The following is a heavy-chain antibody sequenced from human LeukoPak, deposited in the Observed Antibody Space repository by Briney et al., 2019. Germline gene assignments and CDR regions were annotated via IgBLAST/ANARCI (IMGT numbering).Heavy chain of an antibody. CDR3: ARRSAAKDAFDI. D-gene: IGHD6-25*01. V-gene: IGHV3-21*01. J-gene: IGHJ3*02. CDR2: ISSSSDYI. Sequence: PGGSLRLSCAASGFTFSSYNMNWVRQAPGKGLEWVSSISSSSDYINYADSVKGRFTISRDNAKDTLYLQMNSLRAEDTAVYYCARRSAAKDAFDIWGQGTMVTVSS. CDR1: GFTFSSYN.